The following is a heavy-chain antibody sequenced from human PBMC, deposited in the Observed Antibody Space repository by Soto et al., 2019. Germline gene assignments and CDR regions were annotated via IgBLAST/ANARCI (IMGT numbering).Heavy chain of an antibody. V-gene: IGHV4-59*01. CDR3: ARDYWSMDYYHYGMDV. J-gene: IGHJ6*02. Sequence: KPSETLSLTCTVSGGSISSYYWSWIQQPPGKGLEWIGYIYYSGSTNYNPSLKSRVTISVDTSKNQFSLKLSSVTAADTAVYYCARDYWSMDYYHYGMDVWGQGTTVTVSS. D-gene: IGHD3-10*01. CDR1: GGSISSYY. CDR2: IYYSGST.